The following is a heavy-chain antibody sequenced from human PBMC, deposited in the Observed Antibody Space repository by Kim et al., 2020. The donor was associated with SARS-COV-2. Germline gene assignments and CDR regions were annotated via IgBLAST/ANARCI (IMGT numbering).Heavy chain of an antibody. V-gene: IGHV3-21*01. CDR1: GFTFSSYS. CDR3: AVNYGTMN. D-gene: IGHD3-22*01. CDR2: IRSSSSYI. J-gene: IGHJ4*02. Sequence: GGSLRLSCAASGFTFSSYSMNWVRQAPGKGLEWVASIRSSSSYIYYADSVKGRFTISRVNAKNSLYLQMNSLRADDTAVYYCAVNYGTMNWGQGTLVTVSS.